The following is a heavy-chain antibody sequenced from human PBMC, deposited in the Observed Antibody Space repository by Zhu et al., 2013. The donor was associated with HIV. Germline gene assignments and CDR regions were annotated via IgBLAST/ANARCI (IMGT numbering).Heavy chain of an antibody. CDR2: INPNSGGT. J-gene: IGHJ6*02. CDR3: ARGLWELLRGADYGMDV. D-gene: IGHD1-26*01. V-gene: IGHV1-2*04. CDR1: GYTFTGYY. Sequence: QVQLVQSGAEVKKPGASVKVSCKASGYTFTGYYMHWVRQAPGQGLEWMGWINPNSGGTNYAQKFQGWVTMTRDTSISTAYMELSRLRSDDTAVYYCARGLWELLRGADYGMDVWGQGTTVTVSS.